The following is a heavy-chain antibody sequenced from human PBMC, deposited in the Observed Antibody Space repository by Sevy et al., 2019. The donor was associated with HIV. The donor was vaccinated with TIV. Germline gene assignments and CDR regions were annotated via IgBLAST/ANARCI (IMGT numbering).Heavy chain of an antibody. CDR2: ISYDGSNK. D-gene: IGHD3-22*01. Sequence: GSLRLSCAASGFTFSSYAMHWVRQAPGKGLEWVAVISYDGSNKYYADSVKGRFTISRDNSKNTLYLQMNSLRAEDTAVYYCARSPYYYDSSVTGFDYWGQGTLVTVSS. V-gene: IGHV3-30-3*01. J-gene: IGHJ4*02. CDR1: GFTFSSYA. CDR3: ARSPYYYDSSVTGFDY.